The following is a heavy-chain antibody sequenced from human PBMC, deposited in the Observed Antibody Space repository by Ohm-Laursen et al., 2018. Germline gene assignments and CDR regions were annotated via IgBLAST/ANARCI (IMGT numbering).Heavy chain of an antibody. J-gene: IGHJ4*02. Sequence: PSETLSLTCAVSGESISGYYWNWIRLPAGKGLEWIGRIYSSGNTIYNPSLKSRVTMSDDTSKNQFSLKLNSVTAAGSAVYYCARDGSGWYSHWGQGTLVTVSS. CDR3: ARDGSGWYSH. CDR2: IYSSGNT. D-gene: IGHD6-19*01. CDR1: GESISGYY. V-gene: IGHV4-4*07.